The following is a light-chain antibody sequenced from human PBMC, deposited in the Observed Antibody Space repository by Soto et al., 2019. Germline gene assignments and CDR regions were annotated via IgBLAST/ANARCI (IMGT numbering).Light chain of an antibody. J-gene: IGKJ1*01. V-gene: IGKV1-27*01. CDR2: EAS. CDR3: QKYNGSPRT. CDR1: QDISGH. Sequence: DIQVTQSPSSLSASVGDRVTITCRASQDISGHLAWYQQKPGKVPKLLIYEASTLQSGVPSRFSAGGSGTHFTLPISSLQPEDGATYYCQKYNGSPRTFGQGTKVELK.